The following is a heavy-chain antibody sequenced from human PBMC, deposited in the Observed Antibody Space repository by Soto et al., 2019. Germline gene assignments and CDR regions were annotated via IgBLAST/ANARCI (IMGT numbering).Heavy chain of an antibody. CDR3: ARDGVPTGIAAPEFGDAFDI. Sequence: GASVKVSCKASGYTFTSYAMHWVRQAPGQRLEWMGWINAGNGNTKYSQKFQGRVTMTRDTSTSTVYMELGSLRSEDTAVYYCARDGVPTGIAAPEFGDAFDIWGQGTMVTVSS. D-gene: IGHD6-13*01. CDR2: INAGNGNT. J-gene: IGHJ3*02. V-gene: IGHV1-3*01. CDR1: GYTFTSYA.